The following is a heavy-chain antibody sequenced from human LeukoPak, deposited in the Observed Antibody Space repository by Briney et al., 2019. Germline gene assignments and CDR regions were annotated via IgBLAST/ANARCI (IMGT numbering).Heavy chain of an antibody. CDR3: ARVNSVGTPLDRFDY. Sequence: SETLSLTCAVYGGSFSSYYWSWIRQPPGKGLEWIGEINHSGSTNYNSSLESRVTISVDTSKNQFSLKVTSVTAADTAVYFCARVNSVGTPLDRFDYWGQGTLVTVSS. CDR1: GGSFSSYY. D-gene: IGHD4-23*01. CDR2: INHSGST. V-gene: IGHV4-34*01. J-gene: IGHJ4*02.